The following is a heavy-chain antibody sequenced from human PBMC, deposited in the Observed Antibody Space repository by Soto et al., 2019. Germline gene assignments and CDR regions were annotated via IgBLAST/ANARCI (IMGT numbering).Heavy chain of an antibody. V-gene: IGHV3-48*01. CDR3: ARGASGYDFFYFDY. J-gene: IGHJ4*02. CDR2: ISSSSSTI. D-gene: IGHD5-12*01. CDR1: GFTFSSYS. Sequence: GESLKISCAASGFTFSSYSMNWVRQAPGKGLEWVSYISSSSSTIYYADSVKGRFTISRDNAKNSLYLQMNSLRAEDTAVYYCARGASGYDFFYFDYWGQGTLVTVSS.